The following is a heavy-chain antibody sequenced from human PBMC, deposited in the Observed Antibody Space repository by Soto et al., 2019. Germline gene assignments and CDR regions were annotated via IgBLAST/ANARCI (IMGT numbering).Heavy chain of an antibody. J-gene: IGHJ6*02. CDR2: ISSNGGST. CDR1: GFTFSSYA. V-gene: IGHV3-64D*06. CDR3: LRFGGFDYYYYGMDV. D-gene: IGHD3-10*01. Sequence: GGSLRLSCSASGFTFSSYAMHWVRQAPGKGLEYVSAISSNGGSTYYADSVKGRFTISRDNSKNTLYLQMSSLRAEDTAVYYCLRFGGFDYYYYGMDVWGQGTTVTVSS.